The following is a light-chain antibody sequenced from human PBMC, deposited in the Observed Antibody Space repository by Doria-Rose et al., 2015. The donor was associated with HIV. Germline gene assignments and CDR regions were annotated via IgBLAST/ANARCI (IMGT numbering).Light chain of an antibody. V-gene: IGLV1-40*01. J-gene: IGLJ1*01. Sequence: PKLLIFGNINRPSGVPDRFSGFKSGTSASLAITGLQAEDEADYYCQSYDISLSAFVFGTGTQVAVL. CDR2: GNI. CDR3: QSYDISLSAFV.